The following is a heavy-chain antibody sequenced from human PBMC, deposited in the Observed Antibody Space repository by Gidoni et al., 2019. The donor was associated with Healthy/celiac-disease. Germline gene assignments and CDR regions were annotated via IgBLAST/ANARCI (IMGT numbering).Heavy chain of an antibody. D-gene: IGHD3-22*01. J-gene: IGHJ4*02. Sequence: QLHESGPGLVNPSDTLSLTCSFSVDSISSGDYWGWIRQPPGKGLEWIGSIYHSGSTYYTPSLKSRVTITVDTSKNQFSLKLSSVTAADTAVYYCARDYYDSSGYDYWGQGTLVTVSS. CDR3: ARDYYDSSGYDY. V-gene: IGHV4-38-2*02. CDR2: IYHSGST. CDR1: VDSISSGDY.